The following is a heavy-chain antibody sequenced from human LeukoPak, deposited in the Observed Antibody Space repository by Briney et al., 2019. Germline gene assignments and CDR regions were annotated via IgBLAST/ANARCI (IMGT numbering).Heavy chain of an antibody. J-gene: IGHJ5*02. D-gene: IGHD3-22*01. CDR1: GYTFTGYY. CDR3: AGRDHYYDSSGVDWFDP. V-gene: IGHV1-2*02. Sequence: ASGKVSCKASGYTFTGYYMHWVRQAPGQGLEWMGWINPNSGGTNYAQKFQGRVTMTRDTSISTAYMELGRLRSDDTAVYYCAGRDHYYDSSGVDWFDPWGQGTLVTVSS. CDR2: INPNSGGT.